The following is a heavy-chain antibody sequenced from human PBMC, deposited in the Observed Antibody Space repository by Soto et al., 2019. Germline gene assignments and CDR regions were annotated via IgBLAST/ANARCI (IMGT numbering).Heavy chain of an antibody. J-gene: IGHJ6*02. V-gene: IGHV1-69*12. Sequence: QVQLVQSGAEVKKPGSSVKVSCKASGGTFSSYAISWVRQAPGQGLEWMGGIIPIFGTANYAQKFQGRVTIXXDXSXNTAYMELSSRRSEDTAVYYCATTLTTEISYYGMDVWGQGTTVTVSS. CDR3: ATTLTTEISYYGMDV. CDR1: GGTFSSYA. CDR2: IIPIFGTA. D-gene: IGHD4-17*01.